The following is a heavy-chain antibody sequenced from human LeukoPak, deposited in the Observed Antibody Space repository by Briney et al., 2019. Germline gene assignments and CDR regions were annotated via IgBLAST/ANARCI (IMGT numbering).Heavy chain of an antibody. D-gene: IGHD3-9*01. CDR2: ISYDGSNK. V-gene: IGHV3-30-3*01. Sequence: GGSLRLSCAASGFTFSSYAMHWVRQAPGKGLEWVAVISYDGSNKYYADSVKGRFTISRDNSKNTLYLQMNSLRAEDTAVYYCAGGNYDWPYYMDVWGKGTTVTVSS. CDR3: AGGNYDWPYYMDV. CDR1: GFTFSSYA. J-gene: IGHJ6*03.